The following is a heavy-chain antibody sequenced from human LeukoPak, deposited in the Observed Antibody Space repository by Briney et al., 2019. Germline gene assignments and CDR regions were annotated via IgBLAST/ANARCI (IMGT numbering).Heavy chain of an antibody. Sequence: SETLSLTCAVYGGSFSGYYWSWIRQTPGKGLEWIGEINHSGSTNYNPSLKSRVTISIDTSKNQFSLKLSSVTAADTAVYYCARDRSAAMESFDYWGQGTLVTVSS. D-gene: IGHD5-18*01. CDR3: ARDRSAAMESFDY. CDR1: GGSFSGYY. CDR2: INHSGST. J-gene: IGHJ4*02. V-gene: IGHV4-34*01.